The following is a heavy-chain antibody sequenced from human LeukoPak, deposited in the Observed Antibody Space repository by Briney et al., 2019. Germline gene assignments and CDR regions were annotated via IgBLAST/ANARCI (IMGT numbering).Heavy chain of an antibody. Sequence: PSETLSLTCGVYGGSFSGFHWSWIRQSPGKGLEWIGEISHSGGTGYNLSLKSRVIMSVDASRNQFSLKVSSVTAADTAVYYCARAYEEYDRGRHLDYWGQGIRVTVSS. CDR3: ARAYEEYDRGRHLDY. J-gene: IGHJ4*02. CDR1: GGSFSGFH. D-gene: IGHD3-22*01. V-gene: IGHV4-34*01. CDR2: ISHSGGT.